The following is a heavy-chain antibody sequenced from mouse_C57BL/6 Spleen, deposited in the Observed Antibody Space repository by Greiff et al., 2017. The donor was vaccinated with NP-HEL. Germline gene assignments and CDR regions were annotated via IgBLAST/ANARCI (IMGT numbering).Heavy chain of an antibody. V-gene: IGHV3-6*01. Sequence: EVQLQESGPGLVKPSQSLSLTCSVSGYSITSGYYWNWIRQFPGNQLEWLGYISYDGSNNYNPSIKNRISITRDTSKNQLFRKLNSLPTEDTATYYCARWLLPYYCDYWGQGTTLTVSS. D-gene: IGHD2-3*01. CDR1: GYSITSGYY. CDR3: ARWLLPYYCDY. J-gene: IGHJ2*01. CDR2: ISYDGSN.